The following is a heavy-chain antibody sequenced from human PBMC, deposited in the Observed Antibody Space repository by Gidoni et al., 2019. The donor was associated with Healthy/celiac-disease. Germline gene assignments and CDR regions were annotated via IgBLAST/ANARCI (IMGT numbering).Heavy chain of an antibody. Sequence: QVQLVESGGGVVPPGRSLRLSCAASGFTFSRYGMPWVRQAPGKGLEWVAVIWYDGSNKYYADSVKGRFTISRDNSKNTLYLQMNSLRAEDTAVYYCARDRRVVVVPALYYYYGMDVWGQGTTVTVSS. V-gene: IGHV3-33*01. J-gene: IGHJ6*02. CDR2: IWYDGSNK. CDR3: ARDRRVVVVPALYYYYGMDV. CDR1: GFTFSRYG. D-gene: IGHD2-2*01.